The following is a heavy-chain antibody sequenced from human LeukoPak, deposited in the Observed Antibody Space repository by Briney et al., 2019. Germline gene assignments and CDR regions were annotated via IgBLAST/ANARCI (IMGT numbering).Heavy chain of an antibody. Sequence: AGGSLRLSCAASGFTFSSYWMSWVRQAPGKGLEWVANIKQDGSEKYYVDSVKGRFIISRDNAKNSLYLQMNSLRAEDTAVYYCARLGDYYDSSGYHWLWGQGTLVTVSS. CDR1: GFTFSSYW. CDR3: ARLGDYYDSSGYHWL. V-gene: IGHV3-7*01. CDR2: IKQDGSEK. J-gene: IGHJ4*02. D-gene: IGHD3-22*01.